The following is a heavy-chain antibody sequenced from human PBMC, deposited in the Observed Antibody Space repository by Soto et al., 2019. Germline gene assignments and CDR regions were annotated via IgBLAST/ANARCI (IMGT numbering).Heavy chain of an antibody. V-gene: IGHV3-48*02. CDR2: ISSSSSTI. D-gene: IGHD3-16*02. CDR3: ARESAAIYDYVWGSYRQYFDY. CDR1: GFTFSSYS. J-gene: IGHJ4*02. Sequence: PGGSLRLSCAASGFTFSSYSMNWVRQAPGKGLEWVSYISSSSSTIYYADSVKGRFTISRDNAKNSLYLQMNSLRDEDTAVYYCARESAAIYDYVWGSYRQYFDYWGQGTLVTVSS.